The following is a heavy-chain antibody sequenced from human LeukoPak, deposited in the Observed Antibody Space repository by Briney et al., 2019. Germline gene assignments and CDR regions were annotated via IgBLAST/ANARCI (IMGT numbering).Heavy chain of an antibody. D-gene: IGHD1-20*01. CDR2: ISSSSSSI. CDR1: GFTFSSYS. CDR3: AREGITGTTSPGDY. J-gene: IGHJ4*02. V-gene: IGHV3-21*01. Sequence: PGGSLRLSCAASGFTFSSYSMNSGRQAPGKGLEWVSSISSSSSSIYYADSVKGRFTISRDNAKNSLYLQMNSLRAEDTAVYYCAREGITGTTSPGDYWGQGTLVTVSS.